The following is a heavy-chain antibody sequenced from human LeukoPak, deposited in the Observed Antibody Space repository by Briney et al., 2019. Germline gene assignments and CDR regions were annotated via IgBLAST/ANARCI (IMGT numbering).Heavy chain of an antibody. J-gene: IGHJ4*02. Sequence: GGSLRLSCVASGFTFSDYYMSWIRQAPGKGLEWVSYISSRSDYSNYADSVKGRFTIFRDNAKNSVYLQMNSLRVEDTAVYYCARVLWFGGQGTLVTVSS. D-gene: IGHD3-10*01. CDR2: ISSRSDYS. CDR3: ARVLWF. V-gene: IGHV3-11*05. CDR1: GFTFSDYY.